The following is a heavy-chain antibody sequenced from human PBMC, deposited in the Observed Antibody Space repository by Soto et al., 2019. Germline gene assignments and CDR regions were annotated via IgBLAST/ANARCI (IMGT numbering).Heavy chain of an antibody. J-gene: IGHJ5*02. V-gene: IGHV4-30-4*01. Sequence: SETLSLTCTVSGGSINSGGYYWNWIRQHPGKGLEWIGFIYYSGTTYYNPSLKSRVTISVDTSKNQFSLKLSSVTAADTAVYYCARHPYDILTGYYNWFDPWGQGTLVTVSS. CDR2: IYYSGTT. D-gene: IGHD3-9*01. CDR3: ARHPYDILTGYYNWFDP. CDR1: GGSINSGGYY.